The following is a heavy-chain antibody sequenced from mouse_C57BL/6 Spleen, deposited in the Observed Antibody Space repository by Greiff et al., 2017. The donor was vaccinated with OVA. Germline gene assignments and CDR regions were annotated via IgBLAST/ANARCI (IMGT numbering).Heavy chain of an antibody. D-gene: IGHD2-3*01. Sequence: VQLQQSGPELVKPGASVKISCKASGYAFSSSWMNWVKQRPGKGLEWIGRIYPGDGDTNYNGKFKGKATLTADKSSSTAYMQLSSLTSEDSAVYFCARGDGYYGAMDYWGQGTSVTVSS. CDR2: IYPGDGDT. V-gene: IGHV1-82*01. CDR1: GYAFSSSW. CDR3: ARGDGYYGAMDY. J-gene: IGHJ4*01.